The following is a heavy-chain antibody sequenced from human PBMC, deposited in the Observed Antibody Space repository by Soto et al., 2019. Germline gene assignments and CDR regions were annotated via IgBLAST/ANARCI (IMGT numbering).Heavy chain of an antibody. CDR1: GFTFSSYS. CDR3: VRDPPRYYGSGSYYNAAVVSYFDL. CDR2: ISSSSSYI. D-gene: IGHD3-10*01. J-gene: IGHJ2*01. Sequence: GGSLRLSCAASGFTFSSYSMNWVRQAPGKGLESVSSISSSSSYIYYVDSVKGRFTISRDNAKNSLYLQMNSLRAEDTAVYYCVRDPPRYYGSGSYYNAAVVSYFDLWGRGTLVTVSS. V-gene: IGHV3-21*01.